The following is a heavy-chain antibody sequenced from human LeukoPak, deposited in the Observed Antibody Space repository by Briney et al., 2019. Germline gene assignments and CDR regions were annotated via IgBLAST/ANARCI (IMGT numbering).Heavy chain of an antibody. D-gene: IGHD1-7*01. CDR3: ARGLPRLELELRKLIWFDP. J-gene: IGHJ5*02. CDR1: GYSISSGYY. V-gene: IGHV4-38-2*01. CDR2: IYHSGST. Sequence: SETLSLTCAVSGYSISSGYYWGWIRQPPGKGLEWIGSIYHSGSTNYNPSLKSRVTISVDTSKNQFSLKLSSVTAADTAVYYCARGLPRLELELRKLIWFDPWGQGTLVTVSS.